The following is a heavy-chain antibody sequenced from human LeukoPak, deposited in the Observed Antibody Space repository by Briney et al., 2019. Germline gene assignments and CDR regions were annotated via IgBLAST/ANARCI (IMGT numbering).Heavy chain of an antibody. CDR3: MTLYVDYAR. V-gene: IGHV3-15*01. CDR1: GFTFSGAW. J-gene: IGHJ4*02. D-gene: IGHD4-17*01. Sequence: GVSLRLSCAASGFTFSGAWLSWVRQAPGKGLEWVGRIKSKNNGGATDYAAPVNGRFSISRDDSKNTLYLQMSSLKTEDTGVYYCMTLYVDYARWGQGTLVTVSS. CDR2: IKSKNNGGAT.